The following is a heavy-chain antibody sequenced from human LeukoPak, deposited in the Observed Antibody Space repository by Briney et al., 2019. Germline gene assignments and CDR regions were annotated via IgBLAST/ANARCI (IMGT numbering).Heavy chain of an antibody. J-gene: IGHJ4*02. CDR1: GYTFTSYY. CDR3: ARDPFGHYDSSGYLGY. V-gene: IGHV1-2*02. D-gene: IGHD3-22*01. CDR2: INPNSGGT. Sequence: ASVKVSCKASGYTFTSYYMHWVRQAPGQGLEWMGWINPNSGGTNYAQKFQGRVTMTRDTSISTAYMELSRLRSDDTAVYYCARDPFGHYDSSGYLGYWGQGTLVTVSS.